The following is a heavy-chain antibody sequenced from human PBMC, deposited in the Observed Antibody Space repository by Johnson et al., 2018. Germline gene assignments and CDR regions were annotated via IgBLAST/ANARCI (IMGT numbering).Heavy chain of an antibody. Sequence: EVQLLESGGGLVQPGRSLRLSCAASGFTFSDHYMDWVRQAPGKGLEWVGRVRDKSNSYTTEYAASGKGRFTISRDDSQNSLYLQMNSLKPEDTAVDHCVCASGITYPSFQKWGQGSLVTGSS. CDR2: VRDKSNSYTT. J-gene: IGHJ1*01. CDR1: GFTFSDHY. D-gene: IGHD3-10*01. CDR3: VCASGITYPSFQK. V-gene: IGHV3-72*01.